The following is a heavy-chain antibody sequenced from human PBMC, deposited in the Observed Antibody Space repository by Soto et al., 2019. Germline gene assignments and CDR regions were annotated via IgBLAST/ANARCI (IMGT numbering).Heavy chain of an antibody. CDR3: ACLAWFGDPVTPFDC. Sequence: GGSLRLSCAASGFTISTYAMSWVRQAPGKGLEWVSGISGSGGSTNHTDSVKGRFSIPRDNSKNMVYLQMNSLRAEDTAVYYCACLAWFGDPVTPFDCWGQGTVVTVSS. CDR1: GFTISTYA. D-gene: IGHD3-10*01. CDR2: ISGSGGST. J-gene: IGHJ4*02. V-gene: IGHV3-23*01.